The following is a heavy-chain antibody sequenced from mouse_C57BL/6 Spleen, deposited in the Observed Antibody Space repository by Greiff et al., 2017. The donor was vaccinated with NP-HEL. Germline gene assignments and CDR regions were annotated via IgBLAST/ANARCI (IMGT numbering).Heavy chain of an antibody. V-gene: IGHV1-53*01. D-gene: IGHD2-2*01. Sequence: QVQLQQSGTELVKPGASVKLSCKASGYTFTSYWMHWVKQRPGQGLEWIGNINPSNGGTNYIETFKSKATLTVDTSSSTAYMLLSSLTSEDSAVYYCVLIYYGYDGFAYWGQGTLVTVSA. CDR3: VLIYYGYDGFAY. J-gene: IGHJ3*01. CDR2: INPSNGGT. CDR1: GYTFTSYW.